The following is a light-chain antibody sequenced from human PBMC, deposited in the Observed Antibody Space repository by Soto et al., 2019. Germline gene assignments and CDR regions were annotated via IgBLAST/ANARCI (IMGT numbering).Light chain of an antibody. Sequence: IVFTQYPGTLSLPPGGGATLSCRASQSINSFLAWYQQRRGQAPRLLIHGASNRATGIPDRFSGSGSGTDFTLTISRLEPEDFAVYYCQQYGGSPRTFGQGTKVDIK. CDR3: QQYGGSPRT. CDR1: QSINSF. J-gene: IGKJ1*01. V-gene: IGKV3-20*01. CDR2: GAS.